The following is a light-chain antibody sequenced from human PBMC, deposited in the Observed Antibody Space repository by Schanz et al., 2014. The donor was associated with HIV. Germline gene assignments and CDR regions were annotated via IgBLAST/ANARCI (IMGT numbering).Light chain of an antibody. CDR2: GAS. CDR3: QQYGSSPRT. CDR1: QSVSSAY. V-gene: IGKV3-20*01. J-gene: IGKJ1*01. Sequence: EIVLTQSPGTLSLSPGERATLSYRASQSVSSAYLAWYQQKPGQAPRLLIYGASSRATGIPDRFSGSGSGTDFTLTISRLEPEDFAVYYCQQYGSSPRTFGPGTRVEIK.